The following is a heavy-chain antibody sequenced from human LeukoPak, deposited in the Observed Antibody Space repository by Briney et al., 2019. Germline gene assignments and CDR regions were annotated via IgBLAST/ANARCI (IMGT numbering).Heavy chain of an antibody. J-gene: IGHJ4*02. CDR1: GFTVSSNY. Sequence: PGGSLRLSCAASGFTVSSNYMSSVRQAPGKGLEWVSVIYSGGSTYYADSVKGRFTISRDNSKNTLYLQMNSLRAEDTALYYCAREKGWYYFDSWGQGTLVTVSS. V-gene: IGHV3-53*01. CDR2: IYSGGST. D-gene: IGHD6-19*01. CDR3: AREKGWYYFDS.